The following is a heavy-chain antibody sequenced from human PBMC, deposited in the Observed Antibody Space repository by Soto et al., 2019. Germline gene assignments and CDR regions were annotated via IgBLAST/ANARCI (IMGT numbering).Heavy chain of an antibody. J-gene: IGHJ3*02. V-gene: IGHV3-23*01. Sequence: GGSLRLSCAASGFTFSSYAMSWVRQAPGKGLEWVSAISGSGGSTYYADSVKGRFTISRDNSKNTLYLQMNSLRAEDTAVYYCAKPLIGSYDILTGTAPVDAFDIWGQGTMVTVSS. D-gene: IGHD3-9*01. CDR2: ISGSGGST. CDR3: AKPLIGSYDILTGTAPVDAFDI. CDR1: GFTFSSYA.